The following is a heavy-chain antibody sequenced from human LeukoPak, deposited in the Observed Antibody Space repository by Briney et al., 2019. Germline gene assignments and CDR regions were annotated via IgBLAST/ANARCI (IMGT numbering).Heavy chain of an antibody. CDR3: ARGVPAAIFRYNWFDP. J-gene: IGHJ5*02. V-gene: IGHV4-34*01. Sequence: PSETLSLTCAVYGGSFSGYYWSWIRQPPGKGLERIGEINHSGSTNYNPSLKSRVTISVDTSKNQFSLKLSSVTAADTAVYYCARGVPAAIFRYNWFDPWGQGTLVTVSS. CDR2: INHSGST. D-gene: IGHD2-2*01. CDR1: GGSFSGYY.